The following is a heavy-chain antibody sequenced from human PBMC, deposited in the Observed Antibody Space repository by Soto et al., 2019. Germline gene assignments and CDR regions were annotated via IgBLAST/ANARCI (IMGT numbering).Heavy chain of an antibody. V-gene: IGHV5-51*01. CDR3: VRPNFGALTHFDF. Sequence: PGESLKISCKVIGYTFTNYWIGWVRQTPGKGLEWMGIIFPGDSDTRYNPSFEGQVTVSADESISTAYLQWNTLKASDTAMYYCVRPNFGALTHFDFWGQGTLVTVSS. J-gene: IGHJ4*02. CDR2: IFPGDSDT. D-gene: IGHD3-3*01. CDR1: GYTFTNYW.